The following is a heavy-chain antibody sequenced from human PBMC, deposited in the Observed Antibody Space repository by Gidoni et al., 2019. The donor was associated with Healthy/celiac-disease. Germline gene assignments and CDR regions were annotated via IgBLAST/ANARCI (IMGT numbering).Heavy chain of an antibody. CDR1: GFTFSSYW. V-gene: IGHV3-7*01. Sequence: EVQLVESGGGLVQPGGSLRLSCAASGFTFSSYWMSWVRQAPGKGLECVANIKQDGSEKYYVDSVKGRFTISRDNAKNSLYLQMNSLRAEDTAVYYCARCLPLGRFCWDYWGQGTLVTVSS. CDR2: IKQDGSEK. J-gene: IGHJ4*02. CDR3: ARCLPLGRFCWDY. D-gene: IGHD3-16*01.